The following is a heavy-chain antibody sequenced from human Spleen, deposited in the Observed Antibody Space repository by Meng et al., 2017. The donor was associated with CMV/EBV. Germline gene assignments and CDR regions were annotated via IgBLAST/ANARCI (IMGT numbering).Heavy chain of an antibody. V-gene: IGHV3-9*01. CDR3: ARFPSARPRLFSFSFLSLDEHYGMDV. Sequence: SLKISCAASGFTFDDYAMHWVRQAPGKGLEWVSGISWNSGSIGYADSVKGRFTISRDNAKNSLYLQMNSLRAEDTAVYYCARFPSARPRLFSFSFLSLDEHYGMDVWGQGTTVTVSS. CDR1: GFTFDDYA. CDR2: ISWNSGSI. J-gene: IGHJ6*02. D-gene: IGHD6-6*01.